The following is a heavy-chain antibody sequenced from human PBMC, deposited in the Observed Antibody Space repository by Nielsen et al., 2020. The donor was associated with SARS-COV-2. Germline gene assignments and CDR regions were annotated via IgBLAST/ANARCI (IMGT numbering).Heavy chain of an antibody. CDR2: IRSNTFGGTT. D-gene: IGHD2-21*02. J-gene: IGHJ5*02. CDR1: GFTFGDVA. Sequence: GSLRLSCTGSGFTFGDVAMSWFRKTQGKGKEWVGFIRSNTFGGTTESAASVKGRFTISRDDTNSIAYLQMNSLKSEDTAVYHCARFPYCGGDCPGSWFDPWGQGTLVTVSS. V-gene: IGHV3-49*03. CDR3: ARFPYCGGDCPGSWFDP.